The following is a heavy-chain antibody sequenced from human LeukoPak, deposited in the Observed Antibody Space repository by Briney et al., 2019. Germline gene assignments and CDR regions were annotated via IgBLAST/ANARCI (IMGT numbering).Heavy chain of an antibody. Sequence: GASVKVSCKASGYTFSSYAMNWVRQAPGQGLEWVGWINTNTGNPTYAQDFTGRFVFSLDTSVTTTYLQISGLKAEDTAVYYCAREPRYCSTTSCYPTGWSDPWGQGTLVTVSS. D-gene: IGHD2-2*01. CDR2: INTNTGNP. CDR3: AREPRYCSTTSCYPTGWSDP. J-gene: IGHJ5*02. V-gene: IGHV7-4-1*02. CDR1: GYTFSSYA.